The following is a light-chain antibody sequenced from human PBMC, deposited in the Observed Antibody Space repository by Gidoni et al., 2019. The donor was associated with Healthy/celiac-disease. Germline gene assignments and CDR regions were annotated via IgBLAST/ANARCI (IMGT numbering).Light chain of an antibody. Sequence: IQMTQSPSTLSASVGDRVTITCRASQSISSWLAWYQQKPGKAPKLLIYDASSWESGVPSRFSGSGSGTEFTLTISSLQPDDFATYYCQQYNRFKTFXXXTKVEIK. CDR1: QSISSW. CDR3: QQYNRFKT. J-gene: IGKJ1*01. CDR2: DAS. V-gene: IGKV1-5*01.